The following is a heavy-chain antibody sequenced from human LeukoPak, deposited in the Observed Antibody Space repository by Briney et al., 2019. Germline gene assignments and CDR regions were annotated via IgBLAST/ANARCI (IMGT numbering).Heavy chain of an antibody. CDR3: ARDKTTYYYDSSGPGAFDI. CDR2: IKQDGSEK. V-gene: IGHV3-7*01. J-gene: IGHJ3*02. CDR1: GFTFSSYW. D-gene: IGHD3-22*01. Sequence: GGSLRLSCAASGFTFSSYWMNWVRQAPGKGLEWVANIKQDGSEKYYVDSVKGRFTISRDNAKNSLYLQMNSLRAEDTAVYYCARDKTTYYYDSSGPGAFDIWGQGTMVTVSS.